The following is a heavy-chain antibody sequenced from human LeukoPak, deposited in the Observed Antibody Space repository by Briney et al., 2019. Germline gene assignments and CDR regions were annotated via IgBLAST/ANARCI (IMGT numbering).Heavy chain of an antibody. V-gene: IGHV1-46*01. CDR1: GYTFTNYY. CDR3: ARWTTAFLDY. D-gene: IGHD1-14*01. CDR2: SNPSGDST. Sequence: ASVKVSCKASGYTFTNYYIHCVRQAPGHGLEWMGISNPSGDSTNYAQKFQGRVTMTRDTSTSTVYMDLSSLRSEDTAVYYCARWTTAFLDYWGQGTLVTVSS. J-gene: IGHJ4*02.